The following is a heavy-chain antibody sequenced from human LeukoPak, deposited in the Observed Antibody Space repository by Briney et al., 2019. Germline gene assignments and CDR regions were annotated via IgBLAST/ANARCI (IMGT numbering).Heavy chain of an antibody. V-gene: IGHV4-59*08. J-gene: IGHJ6*03. Sequence: KPSETLSLTCTVSGGSISSYYWSWIRQPPGKGLEWIGYIYYSGSTNYNPFLKSRVTISVDTSKNQFSLKLSSVTAADTAVYYCARKGNYYYMDVWGKGTTVTVSS. CDR1: GGSISSYY. CDR3: ARKGNYYYMDV. D-gene: IGHD3-10*01. CDR2: IYYSGST.